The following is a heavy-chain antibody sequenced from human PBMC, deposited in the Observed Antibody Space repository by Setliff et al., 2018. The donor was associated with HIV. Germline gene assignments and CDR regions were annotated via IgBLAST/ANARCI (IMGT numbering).Heavy chain of an antibody. D-gene: IGHD3-3*01. J-gene: IGHJ4*02. Sequence: SETLSLTCTASGDSFSGTSYYWGWIRQPPGKGLEWIGSIHFSGSTWYTQSLKSRVTIWVDTSKNQFSLKVNSVTAADTAVYYCVRPSLGIGGGSIFHNWGQGTLVTVSS. CDR3: VRPSLGIGGGSIFHN. CDR2: IHFSGST. CDR1: GDSFSGTSYY. V-gene: IGHV4-39*01.